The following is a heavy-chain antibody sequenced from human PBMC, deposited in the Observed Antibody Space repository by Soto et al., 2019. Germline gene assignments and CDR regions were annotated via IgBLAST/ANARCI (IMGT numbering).Heavy chain of an antibody. CDR3: ARGPDDSDVPRWDY. V-gene: IGHV1-46*02. J-gene: IGHJ4*02. CDR2: INLRGGTT. Sequence: QVQLMQSGAEVRKPGASVRLSCETSGYNFNQYYIHWVRQAPGQGLEWMGIINLRGGTTEYAHKFRGRVTLTGDTSTCTAYMELRSLRSEDTAIYFCARGPDDSDVPRWDYWGQGTLVTVSS. CDR1: GYNFNQYY. D-gene: IGHD4-17*01.